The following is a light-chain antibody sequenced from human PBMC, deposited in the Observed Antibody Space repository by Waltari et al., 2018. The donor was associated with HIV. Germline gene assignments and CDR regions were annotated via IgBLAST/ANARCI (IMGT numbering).Light chain of an antibody. CDR2: RKD. CDR1: SLRSYY. Sequence: SSELTQDPAVSVALGQTVRITCQGDSLRSYYASWYQQKPGQTPQIVIFRKDSRPSGIPDRFSASSSRNSATLTITGAQAEDEADYYCYSRDASGSHGVFGPGTKVTIL. V-gene: IGLV3-19*01. J-gene: IGLJ1*01. CDR3: YSRDASGSHGV.